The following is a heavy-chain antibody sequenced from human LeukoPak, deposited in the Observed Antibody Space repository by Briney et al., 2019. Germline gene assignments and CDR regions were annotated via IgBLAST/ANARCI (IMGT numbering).Heavy chain of an antibody. J-gene: IGHJ4*01. Sequence: GGSLRLSCAASGFSLSTYSMNWGRQARGKGREWISYLTSPSTTIYSAHSVKRRFTIPTDNATNSLYLQMPHLTADDTAMYYCARCVYGPDSRHFWGHGTLVTVSS. CDR2: LTSPSTTI. V-gene: IGHV3-48*04. D-gene: IGHD3-3*02. CDR1: GFSLSTYS. CDR3: ARCVYGPDSRHF.